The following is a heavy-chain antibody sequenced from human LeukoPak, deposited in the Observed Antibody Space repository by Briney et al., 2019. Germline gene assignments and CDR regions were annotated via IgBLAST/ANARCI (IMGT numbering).Heavy chain of an antibody. CDR2: IYYSGST. Sequence: SETLSLTCAVSGGSLSSSSYYWGWIRQPPGKGLEWIGSIYYSGSTYYNPSLKSRVTISVDTSKNQFSLKLSSVTAADTAVYYCASNYDSSGYRNENWFDPWGQGTLVTVSS. J-gene: IGHJ5*02. V-gene: IGHV4-39*01. CDR1: GGSLSSSSYY. CDR3: ASNYDSSGYRNENWFDP. D-gene: IGHD3-22*01.